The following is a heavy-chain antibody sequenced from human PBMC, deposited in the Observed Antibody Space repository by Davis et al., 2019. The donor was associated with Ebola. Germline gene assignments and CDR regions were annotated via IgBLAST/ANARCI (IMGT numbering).Heavy chain of an antibody. CDR2: INPNSGGT. V-gene: IGHV1-2*02. D-gene: IGHD1-26*01. CDR1: GYTFTSYY. Sequence: ASVKVSCKASGYTFTSYYMHWVRQAPGQGLEWMGWINPNSGGTNYAQKFQGRVTMTRDTSISTAYMELSRLRSDDTAVYYCARGEGYIVGATKSYYYYGMDVWGQGTTVTVSS. CDR3: ARGEGYIVGATKSYYYYGMDV. J-gene: IGHJ6*02.